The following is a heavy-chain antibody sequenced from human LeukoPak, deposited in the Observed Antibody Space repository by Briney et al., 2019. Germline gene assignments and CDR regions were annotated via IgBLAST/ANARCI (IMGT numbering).Heavy chain of an antibody. CDR2: IYYSGST. J-gene: IGHJ5*02. CDR1: GGSISSYY. CDR3: AREILLWFGELSYNWFDP. Sequence: SETLSLTCTVSGGSISSYYRSWIRQPPGKGLEWIGYIYYSGSTNYNPSLKSRVTISVDTSKNQFSLKLSSVTAADTAVYYCAREILLWFGELSYNWFDPWGQGTLVTVSS. D-gene: IGHD3-10*01. V-gene: IGHV4-59*01.